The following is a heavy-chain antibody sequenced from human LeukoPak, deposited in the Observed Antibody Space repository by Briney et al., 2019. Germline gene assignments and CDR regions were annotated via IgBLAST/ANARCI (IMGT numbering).Heavy chain of an antibody. Sequence: SETLSLTCAVYGGSFSGYYWSWIRQPPGKGLEWIGEINHSGSTNYNPSLKSRVTISVDASKNQFSLKLSSVTAADTAVYYCARDRRRTYYYDSSGYSPPGEFDYWGQGTLVTVSS. CDR1: GGSFSGYY. J-gene: IGHJ4*02. D-gene: IGHD3-22*01. CDR3: ARDRRRTYYYDSSGYSPPGEFDY. V-gene: IGHV4-34*01. CDR2: INHSGST.